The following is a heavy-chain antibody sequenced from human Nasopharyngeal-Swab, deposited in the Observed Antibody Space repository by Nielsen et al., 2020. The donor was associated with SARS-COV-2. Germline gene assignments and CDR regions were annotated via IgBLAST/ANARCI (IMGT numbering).Heavy chain of an antibody. CDR1: GYTFTSYD. J-gene: IGHJ4*02. CDR2: MNPNSGNT. Sequence: SVKVSCKASGYTFTSYDINWVRQATGQGLEWMGWMNPNSGNTGYAQKFQGRVTITRNTSISTAYMELSSLRSEDTAVYYCARSELYSSGWYGDYWGQGTLVTVSS. D-gene: IGHD6-19*01. V-gene: IGHV1-8*03. CDR3: ARSELYSSGWYGDY.